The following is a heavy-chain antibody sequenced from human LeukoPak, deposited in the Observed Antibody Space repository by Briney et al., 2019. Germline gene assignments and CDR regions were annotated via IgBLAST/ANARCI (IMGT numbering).Heavy chain of an antibody. CDR3: ARDYGGKFDS. V-gene: IGHV4-59*01. CDR1: GGSISSYY. Sequence: PPETPCLTCTVSGGSISSYYWSWIRQPPGKGLEWIGYIYYRGSTNYNPSLKSRVTISVDTSKNQFSLKLSSVTAADTAVYYCARDYGGKFDSWGQGTL. CDR2: IYYRGST. J-gene: IGHJ4*02. D-gene: IGHD4-23*01.